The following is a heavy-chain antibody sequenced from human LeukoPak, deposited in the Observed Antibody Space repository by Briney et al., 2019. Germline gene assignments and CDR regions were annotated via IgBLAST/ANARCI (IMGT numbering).Heavy chain of an antibody. D-gene: IGHD6-19*01. CDR1: EFTVSSNY. J-gene: IGHJ4*02. V-gene: IGHV3-30-3*01. Sequence: GGSLRLSCAASEFTVSSNYMSWVRQAPGKGLEWVAFISYDGSHKYYADSVKGRFTISRDNSKNTLFLQMNSLRAEDTAVYYCARERTGWYFDYWGQGTLVTVSS. CDR3: ARERTGWYFDY. CDR2: ISYDGSHK.